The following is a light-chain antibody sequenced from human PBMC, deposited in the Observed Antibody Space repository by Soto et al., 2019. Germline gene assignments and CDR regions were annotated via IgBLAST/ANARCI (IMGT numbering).Light chain of an antibody. CDR3: QQYNSWPPIT. Sequence: EIVMTQAPATLSVSPGERATLSCRARERGSRNLSWYQQKPGDAARLLIYDASTRATGSPDRFSGGGSGTEFTLTISSLQSEDFVVYYCQQYNSWPPITFGQGTRLEIK. V-gene: IGKV3-15*01. J-gene: IGKJ5*01. CDR1: ERGSRN. CDR2: DAS.